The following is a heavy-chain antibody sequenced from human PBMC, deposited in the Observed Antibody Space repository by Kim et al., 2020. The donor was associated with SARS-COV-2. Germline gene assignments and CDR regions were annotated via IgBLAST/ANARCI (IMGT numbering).Heavy chain of an antibody. V-gene: IGHV3-30-3*01. CDR2: ISDDGSNK. CDR3: ARGVAAAGIWGWYFVL. D-gene: IGHD6-13*01. J-gene: IGHJ2*01. Sequence: GGSLRLSCAASGFTFSSYAMHWVRQAPGKGLEWVAAISDDGSNKYYADSVKGRFTISRDNSKNTLYLQMNSLRAEDTAVYYCARGVAAAGIWGWYFVLWGRGTLVTVSS. CDR1: GFTFSSYA.